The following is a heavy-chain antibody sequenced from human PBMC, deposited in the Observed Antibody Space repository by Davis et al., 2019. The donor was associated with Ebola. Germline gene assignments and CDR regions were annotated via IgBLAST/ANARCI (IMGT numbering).Heavy chain of an antibody. J-gene: IGHJ4*02. CDR2: IYDQSS. CDR1: GLTFSNFA. CDR3: ARFSRGELENY. Sequence: GESLKISCAASGLTFSNFAMNWVRQAPGKGLEWVSVIYDQSSAYADAVRGRFIISRDKSNNTLYLQMNSLRVEDTGVYYCARFSRGELENYWGQGTLVTVSS. V-gene: IGHV3-66*01. D-gene: IGHD3-10*01.